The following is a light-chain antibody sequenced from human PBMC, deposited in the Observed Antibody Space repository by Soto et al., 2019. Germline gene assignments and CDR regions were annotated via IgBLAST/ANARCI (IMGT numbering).Light chain of an antibody. J-gene: IGLJ1*01. V-gene: IGLV2-14*03. CDR1: ISDIGTYNY. CDR2: DVS. CDR3: SSYTHTGILYA. Sequence: QSALTQPASVSGSPGQSITISCTGSISDIGTYNYVSWYRQHSGKAPRLIISDVSDRPSGVSNRFSGSKSGNSASLTISGLQPEDEAHYYCSSYTHTGILYAFGTGTKVTVL.